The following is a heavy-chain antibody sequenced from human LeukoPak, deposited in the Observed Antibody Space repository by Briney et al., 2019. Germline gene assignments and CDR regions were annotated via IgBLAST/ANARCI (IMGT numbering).Heavy chain of an antibody. Sequence: PGGSLRLSCVASGFSFSDSVIHWVRQAPGKGLEWVAVISHDVKTTYFADSVKGRFTISRDNSKNTLDLQMNSLRGEDTAVYYCARVRGVRGALDVWGQGTTVTVSS. CDR1: GFSFSDSV. V-gene: IGHV3-30*14. J-gene: IGHJ6*02. CDR2: ISHDVKTT. CDR3: ARVRGVRGALDV. D-gene: IGHD3-10*01.